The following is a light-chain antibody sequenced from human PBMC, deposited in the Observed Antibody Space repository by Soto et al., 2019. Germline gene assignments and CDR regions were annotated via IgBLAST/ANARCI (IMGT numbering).Light chain of an antibody. J-gene: IGKJ1*01. CDR3: HQYGTSPWT. CDR1: QSLRNY. V-gene: IGKV3-20*01. CDR2: GAS. Sequence: ENVLTQSPATLSLSPGDTATLSCRATQSLRNYLAWYQQKLGQAPGLLIHGASSRATGIPDRFSGSGSGTDFTLTISRLEPEDFAVYYCHQYGTSPWTFGQGTKVDIK.